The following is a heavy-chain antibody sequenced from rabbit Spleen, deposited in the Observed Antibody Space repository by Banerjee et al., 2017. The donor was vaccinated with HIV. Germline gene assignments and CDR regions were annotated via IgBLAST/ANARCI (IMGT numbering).Heavy chain of an antibody. J-gene: IGHJ6*01. CDR3: ARDTSSSFSSYGMDL. CDR1: GVSFSISSY. D-gene: IGHD1-1*01. Sequence: QSLEESGGDLVKPGASLTLTCTASGVSFSISSYMCWVRQAPGKGLEWIACIDAGSSGSTYSATWAKGRFTCSKTSSTTVTLQMTRLTAADTATYFCARDTSSSFSSYGMDLWGQGTLVTVS. V-gene: IGHV1S40*01. CDR2: IDAGSSGST.